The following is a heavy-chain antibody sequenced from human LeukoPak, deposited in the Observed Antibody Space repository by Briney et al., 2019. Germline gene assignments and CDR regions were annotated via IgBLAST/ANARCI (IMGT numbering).Heavy chain of an antibody. CDR3: ARGVGNFRYYFDN. Sequence: GGSLRLSCAASGFTFSTYAMNRIRQAPGKGLEWVSSISSTGTYIYYGDLVQGRFTISRDNAKNSLFLQMNSLRAEDTAVYYCARGVGNFRYYFDNWGQGTLVTVSS. CDR2: ISSTGTYI. V-gene: IGHV3-21*01. D-gene: IGHD3-10*01. J-gene: IGHJ4*02. CDR1: GFTFSTYA.